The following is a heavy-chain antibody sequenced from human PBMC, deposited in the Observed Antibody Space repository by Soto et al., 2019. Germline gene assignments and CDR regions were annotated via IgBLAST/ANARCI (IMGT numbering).Heavy chain of an antibody. CDR2: MNPNSGNT. CDR1: GYTFTSYD. J-gene: IGHJ6*02. Sequence: ASVKVSCKASGYTFTSYDINWVRQATGQGLEWMGWMNPNSGNTGYAQKFQGRVTMTRNTSISTAYMELSSLRSEDTAVYYCARAQLWFVGYYYYGMDVWGQGTTVTV. D-gene: IGHD5-18*01. CDR3: ARAQLWFVGYYYYGMDV. V-gene: IGHV1-8*01.